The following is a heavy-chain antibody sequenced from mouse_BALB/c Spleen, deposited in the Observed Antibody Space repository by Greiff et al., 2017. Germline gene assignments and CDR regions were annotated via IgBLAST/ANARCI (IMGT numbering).Heavy chain of an antibody. CDR1: GYTFTSYW. CDR2: INPSNGRT. D-gene: IGHD2-3*01. J-gene: IGHJ4*01. Sequence: QVQLQQPGAELVKPGASVKLSCKASGYTFTSYWMHWVKQRPGQGLEWIGEINPSNGRTNYNEKFKSKATLTVDKSSSTAYMQLSSLTSEDSAVYYCARDDDGYYPLYAMDYWGQGTSVTVSS. V-gene: IGHV1S81*02. CDR3: ARDDDGYYPLYAMDY.